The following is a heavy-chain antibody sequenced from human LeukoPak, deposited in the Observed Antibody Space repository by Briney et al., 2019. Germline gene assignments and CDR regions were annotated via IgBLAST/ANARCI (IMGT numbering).Heavy chain of an antibody. CDR3: AKWGFSDRSGANFHS. J-gene: IGHJ4*02. D-gene: IGHD3-22*01. Sequence: GGSLRLSCGASGFTFSNYAMSWVRQARGKGLEWVSTVTASARRTYYADSVEGRFTISRDNSNNPLFLQVNSLRADDTAVYHCAKWGFSDRSGANFHSWGQGTLVTVSS. CDR1: GFTFSNYA. V-gene: IGHV3-23*01. CDR2: VTASARRT.